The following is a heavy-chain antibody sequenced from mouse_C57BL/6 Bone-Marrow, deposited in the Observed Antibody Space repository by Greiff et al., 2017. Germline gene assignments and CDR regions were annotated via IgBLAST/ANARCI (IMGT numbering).Heavy chain of an antibody. J-gene: IGHJ2*01. Sequence: ESGAELARPGASVKLSCKASGYTFTSYGISWVKQRTGQGLEWIGEIYPRSGNTYYNEKFKGKATLTADKSSSTAYMVLRSLTSEDSAVYFCATTVVASRYYFDYWGQGTTLTVSS. D-gene: IGHD1-1*01. CDR3: ATTVVASRYYFDY. CDR1: GYTFTSYG. V-gene: IGHV1-81*01. CDR2: IYPRSGNT.